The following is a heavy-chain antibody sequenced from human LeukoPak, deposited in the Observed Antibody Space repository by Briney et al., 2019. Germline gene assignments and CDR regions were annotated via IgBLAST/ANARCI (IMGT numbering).Heavy chain of an antibody. D-gene: IGHD3-3*01. CDR2: IKHDGSEK. Sequence: GGSLRLSCAASGFTFSSYWMSWVRQAPGKGLEWVANIKHDGSEKYYVDSVKGRFTISRDNAKNSLYLQMNSLRAEDTAVYYCARAHGDYDFWSGKLPDAFDIWGQGTMVTVSS. J-gene: IGHJ3*02. CDR1: GFTFSSYW. V-gene: IGHV3-7*01. CDR3: ARAHGDYDFWSGKLPDAFDI.